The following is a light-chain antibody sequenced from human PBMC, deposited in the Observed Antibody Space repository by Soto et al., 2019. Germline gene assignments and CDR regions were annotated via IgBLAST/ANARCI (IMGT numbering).Light chain of an antibody. V-gene: IGKV3-15*01. CDR1: QSVGSN. CDR2: DAS. Sequence: EIVLTQSPSTLSLSPWERSTLSFMASQSVGSNLAWYQQKPGQAPSLLIYDASTRATGIPARFSGSGSGTEFTLTISSLQSEDFAVYHSQQYKTWSSITFGQGTRLEIK. J-gene: IGKJ5*01. CDR3: QQYKTWSSIT.